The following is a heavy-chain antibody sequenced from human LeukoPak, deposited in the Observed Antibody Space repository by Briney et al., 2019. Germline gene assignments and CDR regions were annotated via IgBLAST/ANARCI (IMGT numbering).Heavy chain of an antibody. CDR3: AREDRVYDILTGYYYYFDY. D-gene: IGHD3-9*01. CDR1: GFTFSSYS. Sequence: GSLRLSCAASGFTFSSYSMDWVRQAPGKGLGWVSSISNSSSYIYYADSVKGRFTISRDNAKNSLYLQMNSLRAEDTAVYYCAREDRVYDILTGYYYYFDYWGQGTLVTVSS. V-gene: IGHV3-21*01. CDR2: ISNSSSYI. J-gene: IGHJ4*02.